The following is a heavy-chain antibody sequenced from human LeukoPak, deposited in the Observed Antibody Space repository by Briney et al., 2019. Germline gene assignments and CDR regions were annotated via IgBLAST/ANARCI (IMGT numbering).Heavy chain of an antibody. Sequence: AGGSLRLSCAASGFTVSNNYMNWVRQAPEKELEWVSLIYSGGDTHYADSVKGRFTISRDSSKNTLYLQMNSLRAEDTAVYYCARDPPAVRTNTYAWGQGTLVTVSS. CDR2: IYSGGDT. CDR3: ARDPPAVRTNTYA. D-gene: IGHD4/OR15-4a*01. CDR1: GFTVSNNY. J-gene: IGHJ5*02. V-gene: IGHV3-66*01.